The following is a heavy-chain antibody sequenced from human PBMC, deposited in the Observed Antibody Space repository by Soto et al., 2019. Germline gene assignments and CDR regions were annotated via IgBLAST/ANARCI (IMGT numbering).Heavy chain of an antibody. D-gene: IGHD6-13*01. Sequence: GGSLRLSCAASGFTFSSYAMSWVRKAPGKGLEWVSAISGSVGSTYYADSVKGRFPISREYSKNRLYPQMNSLRAEDTAVYYCATDQRYSSRCVTPYSFDYWGQGTLVTVSS. CDR3: ATDQRYSSRCVTPYSFDY. CDR2: ISGSVGST. J-gene: IGHJ4*02. CDR1: GFTFSSYA. V-gene: IGHV3-23*01.